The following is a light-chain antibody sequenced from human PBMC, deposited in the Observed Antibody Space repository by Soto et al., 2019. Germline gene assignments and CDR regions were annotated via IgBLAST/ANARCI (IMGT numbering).Light chain of an antibody. CDR1: QSISSTY. CDR2: GAS. Sequence: EVVLTQSPGTLSLSPGERATLSCRASQSISSTYLAWYQQRPGQAPRLLIYGASSRASGIPDRFSGSGSGTDFTLTISRLEPEDFAVYYCQRYSNSQYPFGQGTNLEIK. V-gene: IGKV3-20*01. CDR3: QRYSNSQYP. J-gene: IGKJ2*01.